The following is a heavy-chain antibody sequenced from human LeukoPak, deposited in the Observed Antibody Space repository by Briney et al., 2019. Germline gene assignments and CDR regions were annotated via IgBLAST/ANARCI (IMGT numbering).Heavy chain of an antibody. Sequence: SETLSLTCTVSGYSISSGYYWGWIRQPPGKGLEWIGSIYHSGSTYYNPSLKSRVTISVDTSKNQFSLKLSSVTAADTAVYYCARVLARGAIDYWGQGTLVTVSS. CDR2: IYHSGST. J-gene: IGHJ4*02. CDR3: ARVLARGAIDY. CDR1: GYSISSGYY. V-gene: IGHV4-38-2*02. D-gene: IGHD5-12*01.